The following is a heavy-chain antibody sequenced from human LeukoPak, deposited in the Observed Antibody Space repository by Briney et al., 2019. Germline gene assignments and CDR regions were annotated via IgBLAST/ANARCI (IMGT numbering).Heavy chain of an antibody. Sequence: ASLKVSCKASGYTFTNYPMNCVRQGPGQGLQWMGWINTNTGNPTYAQGFTGRFVFSLDTSVSTAYLQISSLKAEDTAVYYCARGYHVTTFPYWGQGTLVTVSS. J-gene: IGHJ4*02. CDR2: INTNTGNP. V-gene: IGHV7-4-1*02. D-gene: IGHD4-11*01. CDR3: ARGYHVTTFPY. CDR1: GYTFTNYP.